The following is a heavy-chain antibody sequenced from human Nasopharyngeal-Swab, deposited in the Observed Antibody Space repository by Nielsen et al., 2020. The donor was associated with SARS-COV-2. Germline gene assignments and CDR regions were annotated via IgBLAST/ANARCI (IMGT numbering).Heavy chain of an antibody. CDR1: GFTFSSYA. J-gene: IGHJ4*02. D-gene: IGHD3-9*01. Sequence: GESLKISCAASGFTFSSYAMHWVRQAPGKGLEWVAVISYDGSNKYYADSVKGRFTISRDNSKNTLYLQMNSLRAEDTAVYYCARPLTGYYYFDYWGQGTLDTVSS. CDR2: ISYDGSNK. CDR3: ARPLTGYYYFDY. V-gene: IGHV3-30*04.